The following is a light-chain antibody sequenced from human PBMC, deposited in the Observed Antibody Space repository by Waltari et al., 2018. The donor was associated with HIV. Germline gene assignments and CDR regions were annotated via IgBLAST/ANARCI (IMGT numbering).Light chain of an antibody. V-gene: IGLV3-21*04. Sequence: SYVLTQPPSVSVAPGKTARITCGGHNIGSKSVHWYQQKPGQAPVLVIYDDSDRPSGIPERFSGSNSGNTATLTISRVEAGDEADYYCQVWDSLSVIFGGGTKVTVL. CDR2: DDS. CDR3: QVWDSLSVI. CDR1: NIGSKS. J-gene: IGLJ2*01.